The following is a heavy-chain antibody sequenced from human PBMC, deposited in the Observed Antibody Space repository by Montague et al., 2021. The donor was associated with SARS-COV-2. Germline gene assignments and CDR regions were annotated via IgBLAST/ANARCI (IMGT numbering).Heavy chain of an antibody. Sequence: SETLSLTCTVSGGSVRSSNDCWGWIRQPPEKGLEWIANFYYSGNTYYNPSLKSRVTMSVDTSNNQFSLKLSSVTAADTAVYYCARGPKMYGELADYWGQGTLVTVSS. J-gene: IGHJ4*02. CDR1: GGSVRSSNDC. CDR2: FYYSGNT. V-gene: IGHV4-39*01. D-gene: IGHD4-17*01. CDR3: ARGPKMYGELADY.